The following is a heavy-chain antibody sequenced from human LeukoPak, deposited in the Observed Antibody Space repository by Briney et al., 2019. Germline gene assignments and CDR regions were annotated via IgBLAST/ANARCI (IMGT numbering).Heavy chain of an antibody. CDR2: IRSYLCVGAS. Sequence: GGSPRLSCASSGFTFGEYILCWVRQSPGKSLEFIDFIRSYLCVGASEYASFVKGRFIFSRVYCKSFAYLQINSLKLTDSTVYYCTRVGSDSFNYEYSSWGQGTLVIVSS. V-gene: IGHV3-49*04. J-gene: IGHJ5*02. CDR3: TRVGSDSFNYEYSS. CDR1: GFTFGEYI. D-gene: IGHD5-12*01.